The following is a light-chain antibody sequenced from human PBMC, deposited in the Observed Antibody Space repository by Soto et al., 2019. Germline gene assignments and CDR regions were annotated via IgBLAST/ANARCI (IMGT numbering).Light chain of an antibody. CDR2: GVS. V-gene: IGLV2-14*01. CDR3: ISYTGSSTYYV. Sequence: QSALTQPASVSGSPGQSITISCSGTRSDIGGYNYVAWYQQFPGKTPKILIYGVSNRPSGVSSRFSGSKSGNTASLTISGLQAEDEDDDYCISYTGSSTYYVFGSGTKLTVL. J-gene: IGLJ1*01. CDR1: RSDIGGYNY.